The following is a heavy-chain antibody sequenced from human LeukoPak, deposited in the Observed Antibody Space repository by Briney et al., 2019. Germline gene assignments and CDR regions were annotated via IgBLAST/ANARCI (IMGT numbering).Heavy chain of an antibody. Sequence: GGSLRLSCAASGFTFDDYAMHWVRQAPGKGLEWVSSISSSSSYIYYADSVKGRFTISRDNAKNSLYLQMNSLRAEDTAVYYCASPPSMVRGVIINYWGQGTLVTVSS. J-gene: IGHJ4*02. V-gene: IGHV3-21*01. D-gene: IGHD3-10*01. CDR2: ISSSSSYI. CDR3: ASPPSMVRGVIINY. CDR1: GFTFDDYA.